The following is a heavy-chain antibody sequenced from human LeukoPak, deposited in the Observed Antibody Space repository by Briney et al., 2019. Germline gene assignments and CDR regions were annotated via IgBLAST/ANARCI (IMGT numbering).Heavy chain of an antibody. V-gene: IGHV3-30*18. J-gene: IGHJ4*02. CDR3: AKDDLAYCGGDCYPLLRPHLDY. CDR1: GFTLSSYG. CDR2: ISYDGSNK. Sequence: GRSLRLSCAASGFTLSSYGMHWVRQAPGKGLEWVAVISYDGSNKYYADSVKGRFTISRDNSKNTLYLQMNSLRAEDTAVYYCAKDDLAYCGGDCYPLLRPHLDYWGQGTLVTVSS. D-gene: IGHD2-21*02.